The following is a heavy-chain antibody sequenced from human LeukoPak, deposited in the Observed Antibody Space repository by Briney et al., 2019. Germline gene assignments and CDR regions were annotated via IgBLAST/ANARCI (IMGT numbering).Heavy chain of an antibody. CDR2: IYSGGST. CDR3: ARASKRYYFDY. V-gene: IGHV3-53*04. Sequence: AGGSLRLSCAASGFPVSSNYMSWVRQAPGKGLEWVSVIYSGGSTYYADSVKGRFTTSRHNSKNTLYLQMNSLRAEDTAVYYCARASKRYYFDYWGQGTLVTVSS. J-gene: IGHJ4*02. CDR1: GFPVSSNY.